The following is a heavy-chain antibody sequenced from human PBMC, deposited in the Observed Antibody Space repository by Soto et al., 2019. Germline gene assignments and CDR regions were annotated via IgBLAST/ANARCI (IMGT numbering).Heavy chain of an antibody. D-gene: IGHD6-19*01. CDR2: IYYSGST. Sequence: SETLSLTCTVSGGSISSSSYYWGWIRQPPGKGLEWIGSIYYSGSTYYNPSLKSRVTISVDTSKNQFSLKLSSVTAADTAVYYCATVSWGGSGWYPYYYYGMGVWGQGTTVTVSS. CDR3: ATVSWGGSGWYPYYYYGMGV. J-gene: IGHJ6*02. CDR1: GGSISSSSYY. V-gene: IGHV4-39*01.